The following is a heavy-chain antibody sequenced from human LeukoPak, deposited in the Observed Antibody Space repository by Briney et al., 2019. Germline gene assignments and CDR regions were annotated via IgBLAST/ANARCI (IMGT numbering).Heavy chain of an antibody. D-gene: IGHD5-18*01. CDR1: GGTFSSYA. CDR3: ARGPYSYGPSGVYYGMDV. Sequence: SVKVSCKASGGTFSSYAISWVRQAPGQGLEWMGRIIPIFGTANYAQKFQGRVTITADESTSTAYMELSSLRSEDTAVYYCARGPYSYGPSGVYYGMDVWGKGTTVTVSS. J-gene: IGHJ6*04. CDR2: IIPIFGTA. V-gene: IGHV1-69*15.